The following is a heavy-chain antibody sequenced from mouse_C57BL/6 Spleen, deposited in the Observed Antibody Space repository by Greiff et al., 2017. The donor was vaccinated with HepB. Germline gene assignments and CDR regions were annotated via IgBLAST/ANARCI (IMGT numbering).Heavy chain of an antibody. V-gene: IGHV1-62-2*01. CDR2: FYPGSGSI. D-gene: IGHD3-1*01. Sequence: VQLQQSGAELVKPGASVKLSCKASGYTFTEYTIHWVKQRPGQGLEWIGWFYPGSGSIKYNEKFKDKATLTADKSSSTVYMKLSRLPSEDSAVYFFAIHEGGHLPFAYWGQGTLVTVSA. CDR1: GYTFTEYT. J-gene: IGHJ3*01. CDR3: AIHEGGHLPFAY.